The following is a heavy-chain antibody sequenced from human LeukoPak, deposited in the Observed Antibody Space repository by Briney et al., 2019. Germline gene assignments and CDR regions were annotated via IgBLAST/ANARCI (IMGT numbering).Heavy chain of an antibody. Sequence: SVKVSCKASGGTFSSYSMSWVRQAPGKGLEWMGGIIPIFGTTNYAQKLQGRVTITTDESTSTGYMELSSLRSEDTAVYYCARAPDSGYSAIDYWGEGTLVSVSS. D-gene: IGHD3-22*01. CDR2: IIPIFGTT. J-gene: IGHJ4*02. V-gene: IGHV1-69*05. CDR1: GGTFSSYS. CDR3: ARAPDSGYSAIDY.